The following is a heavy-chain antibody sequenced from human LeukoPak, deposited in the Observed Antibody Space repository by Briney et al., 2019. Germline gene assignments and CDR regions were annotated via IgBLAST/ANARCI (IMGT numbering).Heavy chain of an antibody. V-gene: IGHV4-34*01. CDR3: ARDHGSGSYIGARTYNWFDP. Sequence: SETLSLTCAVYGGSFSGYYWSWIRQPPGKGLEWIGEINHSGSTNYNPSLRSRVTISVDTSKNQFSLKLSSVTAADTAVYYCARDHGSGSYIGARTYNWFDPWGQGTLVTVSS. J-gene: IGHJ5*02. CDR1: GGSFSGYY. D-gene: IGHD3-10*01. CDR2: INHSGST.